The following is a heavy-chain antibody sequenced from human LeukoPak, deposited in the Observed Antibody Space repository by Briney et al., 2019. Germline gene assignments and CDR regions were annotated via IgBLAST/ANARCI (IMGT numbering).Heavy chain of an antibody. CDR3: ARRKAKTPNYFDY. V-gene: IGHV4-61*01. J-gene: IGHJ4*02. Sequence: PSETLSLTCTVSGGSVSSGSYYWSWLRQPPGKGLEWIGYIYYSGSTNYNPSLKSRVTISLDTSKNQFSLKLTSVTAADTAMYYCARRKAKTPNYFDYWGQGALVTVSS. CDR1: GGSVSSGSYY. CDR2: IYYSGST.